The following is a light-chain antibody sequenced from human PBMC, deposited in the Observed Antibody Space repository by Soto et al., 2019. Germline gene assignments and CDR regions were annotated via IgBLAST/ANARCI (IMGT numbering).Light chain of an antibody. CDR2: AAS. CDR3: QQSYSTPRNT. Sequence: DIQMTQSPSSLSASVGERVTITCRASQSISSYLNWYQQKPGKAPKLLIYAASSLQSGVPSRFSGSGSGTDFTLTISSLQPEDFATYYCQQSYSTPRNTFGQGTKLEI. CDR1: QSISSY. J-gene: IGKJ2*01. V-gene: IGKV1-39*01.